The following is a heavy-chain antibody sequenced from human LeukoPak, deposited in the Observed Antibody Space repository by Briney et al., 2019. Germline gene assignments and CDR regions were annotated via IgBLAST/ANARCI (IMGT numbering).Heavy chain of an antibody. J-gene: IGHJ4*02. CDR2: ISGSGGST. Sequence: PGGSLRLSCAASGFTFSSYAMSWVRQAPGKGLEWVSAISGSGGSTYYADSVKGRFTISRDNSKNTLYLQMNSLRAEDTAVYYCAKDPIKWGQPRAFDYWGQGTLVTVSS. V-gene: IGHV3-23*01. CDR3: AKDPIKWGQPRAFDY. CDR1: GFTFSSYA. D-gene: IGHD2-15*01.